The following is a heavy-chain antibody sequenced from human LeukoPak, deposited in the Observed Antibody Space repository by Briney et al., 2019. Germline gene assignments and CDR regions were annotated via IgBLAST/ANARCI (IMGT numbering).Heavy chain of an antibody. D-gene: IGHD7-27*01. Sequence: GGSLRLSCAASGFTFSSYSMNWVRQAPGKGLEWVSYISKASSTMYYADSVRGRFTISRDNGKNSLFLDMKSLRDDDTAVYFCARDENWGSSYYYHGLDVWGQGTTVTVSS. V-gene: IGHV3-48*02. J-gene: IGHJ6*02. CDR1: GFTFSSYS. CDR2: ISKASSTM. CDR3: ARDENWGSSYYYHGLDV.